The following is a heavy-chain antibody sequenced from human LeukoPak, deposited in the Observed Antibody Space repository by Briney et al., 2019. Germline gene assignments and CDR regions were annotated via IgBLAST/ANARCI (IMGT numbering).Heavy chain of an antibody. CDR1: GFTFSSYT. V-gene: IGHV3-48*02. CDR2: ISSDRTTI. Sequence: PGGSLRLSCAASGFTFSSYTMSWVRQAPGKGLEWVSSISSDRTTIFYADSVKGRFTISRDNAQNSLYLQTNSLRDEDTAVYYCAGQKGMDYWGQGTLVIVSS. CDR3: AGQKGMDY. J-gene: IGHJ4*02.